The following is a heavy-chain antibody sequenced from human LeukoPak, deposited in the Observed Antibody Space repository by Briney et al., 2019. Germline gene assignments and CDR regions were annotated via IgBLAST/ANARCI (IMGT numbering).Heavy chain of an antibody. CDR3: ARDLFYNWFDP. CDR2: ISYDGSNK. J-gene: IGHJ5*02. V-gene: IGHV3-30*03. Sequence: GGSLRLSCAASGFTFSSYGMHWVRQAPGKGLEWVAVISYDGSNKYYADSVKGRFTISRDNAKNSLYLQMNSLRAEDTAVYYCARDLFYNWFDPWGQGTLVTVSS. CDR1: GFTFSSYG.